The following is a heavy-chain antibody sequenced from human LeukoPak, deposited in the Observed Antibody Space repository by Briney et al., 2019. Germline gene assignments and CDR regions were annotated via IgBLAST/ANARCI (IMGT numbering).Heavy chain of an antibody. CDR2: IYYSGST. Sequence: SETLSLTCAVSGGFISSNSYYWGWIRQPPGNGLEWIGSIYYSGSTYYNPSLKSRVTISVDTSKNQFSLKLSSVTAADTAVYYCARTRYYYNSRSYGAPYYFDYWGQGTLVTVSS. CDR1: GGFISSNSYY. CDR3: ARTRYYYNSRSYGAPYYFDY. D-gene: IGHD3-10*01. V-gene: IGHV4-39*01. J-gene: IGHJ4*02.